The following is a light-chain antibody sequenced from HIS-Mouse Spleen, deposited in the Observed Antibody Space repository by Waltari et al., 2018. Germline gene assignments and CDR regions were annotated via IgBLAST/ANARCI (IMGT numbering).Light chain of an antibody. CDR2: WAS. V-gene: IGKV4-1*01. J-gene: IGKJ2*01. Sequence: DIVMTQSPDSLAVSLGSSATINCTSSPSVLYSSNNQNYLAWYQQKPGQPPKLLIYWASTRESGVPDRFSGSGSGTDFTLTISSLQAEDVAVYYCQQYYTTPYTFGQGTKLEIK. CDR3: QQYYTTPYT. CDR1: PSVLYSSNNQNY.